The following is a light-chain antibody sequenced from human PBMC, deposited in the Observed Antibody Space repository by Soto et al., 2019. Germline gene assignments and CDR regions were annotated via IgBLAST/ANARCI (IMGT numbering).Light chain of an antibody. V-gene: IGKV1-5*03. CDR3: QQYNSYSPEWT. Sequence: DIQMTQSPSTLSASVGDRVTITCRASQSISSWLAWYQQKPGKAPKLLIYKASSLESGVPSRCSGSGSGTEFTLIISSLPPDDFATYYCQQYNSYSPEWTFGQRTKLEIK. J-gene: IGKJ1*01. CDR1: QSISSW. CDR2: KAS.